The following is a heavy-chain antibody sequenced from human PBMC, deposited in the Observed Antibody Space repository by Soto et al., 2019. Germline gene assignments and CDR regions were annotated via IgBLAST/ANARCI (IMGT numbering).Heavy chain of an antibody. V-gene: IGHV4-34*01. CDR2: INHSGST. D-gene: IGHD3-9*01. J-gene: IGHJ3*02. CDR1: GGSFSGYY. Sequence: QVQLQQWGAGLLKPSETLSLTCAVYGGSFSGYYWSWIRQPPGKGLEWIGEINHSGSTNYNPSLKSRVTISVDPSKNQFSLKLSSVTAADTAVYYCASTTYYDILTGYLDAFDIWGQGTMVTVSS. CDR3: ASTTYYDILTGYLDAFDI.